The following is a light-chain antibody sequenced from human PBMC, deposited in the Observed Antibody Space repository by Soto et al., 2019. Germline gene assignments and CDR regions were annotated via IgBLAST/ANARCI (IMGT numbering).Light chain of an antibody. J-gene: IGKJ5*01. Sequence: GERATLSCRASQSVSSSYLAWYQQKPGQAPRLLIYGASSRATGIPDRFSGSGSGTDFTLTISRLEPEDFAVYYCQQYGSSPRITFGQGTRLEIK. CDR1: QSVSSSY. V-gene: IGKV3-20*01. CDR2: GAS. CDR3: QQYGSSPRIT.